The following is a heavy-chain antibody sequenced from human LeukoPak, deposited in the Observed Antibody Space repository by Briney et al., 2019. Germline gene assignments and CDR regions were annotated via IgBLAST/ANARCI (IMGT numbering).Heavy chain of an antibody. V-gene: IGHV3-15*01. CDR2: ISGEPDGDPE. J-gene: IGHJ4*02. CDR3: TVDIV. Sequence: NPGGSLRLSCAASGFSLKNVRINWVRQGPGKGLEWTGHISGEPDGDPEEYAAPVKGRFIISRDDGEDTFYLQLTNLKIEDTAVYYCTVDIVWGQGTLVTVSS. D-gene: IGHD2-15*01. CDR1: GFSLKNVR.